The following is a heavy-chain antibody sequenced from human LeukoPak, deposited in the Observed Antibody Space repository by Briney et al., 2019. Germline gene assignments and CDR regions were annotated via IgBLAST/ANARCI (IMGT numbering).Heavy chain of an antibody. V-gene: IGHV1-46*01. CDR1: GYTFTTYY. Sequence: ASVKVSCKASGYTFTTYYMEWVRQAPGQGLEWMGIINLSGGSTRYAQKFQGRVTMTRDTSTSTVYMELSSLRSEDTAVYFCARYGHSPFFDYWGQGTLVIVSS. J-gene: IGHJ4*02. D-gene: IGHD4-17*01. CDR2: INLSGGST. CDR3: ARYGHSPFFDY.